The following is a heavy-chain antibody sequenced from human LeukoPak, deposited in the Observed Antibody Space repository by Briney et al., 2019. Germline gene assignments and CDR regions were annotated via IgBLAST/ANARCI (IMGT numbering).Heavy chain of an antibody. D-gene: IGHD2-15*01. J-gene: IGHJ5*02. Sequence: ASVKVSRKASGYTFTSYYMHWVRQAPGQGLEWMGIINPSGGSTSYAQKFQGRVTMTRDTSTSTVYMELSSLRSEDTAVYYCARGIKYCSGGSCYSSWFDPWGQGTLVTVSS. CDR3: ARGIKYCSGGSCYSSWFDP. V-gene: IGHV1-46*01. CDR2: INPSGGST. CDR1: GYTFTSYY.